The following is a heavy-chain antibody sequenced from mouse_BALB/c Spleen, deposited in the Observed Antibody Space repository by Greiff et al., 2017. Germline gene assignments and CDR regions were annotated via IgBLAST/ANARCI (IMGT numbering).Heavy chain of an antibody. V-gene: IGHV2-9*02. D-gene: IGHD1-1*01. CDR3: ARPYYGSSSFAY. J-gene: IGHJ3*01. Sequence: VKLVESGPGLVAPSQSLSITCTVSGFSLTSYGVHWVRQPPGKGLEWLGVIWAGGSTNYNSALMSRLSISKDNSKSQVFLKMNSLQTDDTAMYYCARPYYGSSSFAYWGQGTLVTVSA. CDR2: IWAGGST. CDR1: GFSLTSYG.